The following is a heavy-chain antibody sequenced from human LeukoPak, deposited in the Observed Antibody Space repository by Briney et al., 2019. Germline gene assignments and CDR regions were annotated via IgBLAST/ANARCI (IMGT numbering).Heavy chain of an antibody. D-gene: IGHD6-6*01. CDR1: GFSFNGHW. CDR2: ISPTGSTT. Sequence: GGSLRLSCTASGFSFNGHWMHWARQLPGKGLVWVSRISPTGSTTSYADSVKGRFTVSRDNAKNTLYLQVNNLRAEDTAVYYCARGPNSNWSGLDFWGQGTLLTVSS. CDR3: ARGPNSNWSGLDF. J-gene: IGHJ4*02. V-gene: IGHV3-74*01.